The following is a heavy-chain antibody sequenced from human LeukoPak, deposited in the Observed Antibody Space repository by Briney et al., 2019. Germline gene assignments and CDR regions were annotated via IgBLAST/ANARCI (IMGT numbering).Heavy chain of an antibody. CDR2: IWYGGSNK. CDR3: AKDLSYDFDHGRAFDI. J-gene: IGHJ3*02. V-gene: IGHV3-30*02. D-gene: IGHD3-3*01. CDR1: GFTFSSYG. Sequence: PGGSLRLSCAASGFTFSSYGMHWVRQAPGKGLEWVAVIWYGGSNKYYADSVKGRFTISRDNSKNTLYLQMNSLRAEDTAVYYCAKDLSYDFDHGRAFDIWGQGTMVTVSS.